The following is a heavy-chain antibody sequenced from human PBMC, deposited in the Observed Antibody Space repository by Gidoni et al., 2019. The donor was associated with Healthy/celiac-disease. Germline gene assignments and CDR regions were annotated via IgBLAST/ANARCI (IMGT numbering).Heavy chain of an antibody. D-gene: IGHD3-22*01. CDR3: AKELGSPGGGYYYDDFDI. V-gene: IGHV3-23*01. CDR2: ISGSGGST. Sequence: EVQLLESGGGLVQPGGSLRLSCAASGFTFSSYAMSWVRQAPGKGLEWVSAISGSGGSTYYADSVKGRFTISRDNSKNTLYLQMNSLRAEDTAVYYCAKELGSPGGGYYYDDFDIWGQGTMVTVSS. CDR1: GFTFSSYA. J-gene: IGHJ3*02.